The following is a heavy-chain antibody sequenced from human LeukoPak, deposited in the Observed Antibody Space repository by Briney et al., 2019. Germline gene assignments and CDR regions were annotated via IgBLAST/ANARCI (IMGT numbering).Heavy chain of an antibody. CDR2: INRDGSIT. CDR1: EFTFSSYW. CDR3: TRGGVDY. D-gene: IGHD3-10*01. V-gene: IGHV3-74*01. J-gene: IGHJ4*02. Sequence: PGESLRLTCAASEFTFSSYWLHWIRQAPGKGLVWVSRINRDGSITTYADSVKGRFTISRDNAKNTLYLQMNSLRAEDTARYYCTRGGVDYWGQGTLVTVSS.